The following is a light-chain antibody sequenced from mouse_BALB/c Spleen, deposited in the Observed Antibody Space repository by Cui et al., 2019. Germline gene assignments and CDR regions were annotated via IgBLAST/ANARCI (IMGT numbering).Light chain of an antibody. CDR3: QQWSGYPFT. Sequence: ENVLTQSPAIMPASLGLKVTMTCSASSSVSSSYLHWYQQKSGASPKPLIHRTSNLASGVPARFSGSGSGTSYSLTISSVEAEDDATYYCQQWSGYPFTFGAGTKLELK. V-gene: IGKV4-58*01. CDR2: RTS. J-gene: IGKJ5*01. CDR1: SSVSSSY.